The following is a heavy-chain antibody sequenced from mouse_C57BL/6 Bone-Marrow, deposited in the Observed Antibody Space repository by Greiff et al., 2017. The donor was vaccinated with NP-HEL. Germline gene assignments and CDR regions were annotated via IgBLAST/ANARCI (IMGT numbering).Heavy chain of an antibody. Sequence: VQLQQSGAELVRPGASVKLSCTASGFNIKDDYMHWVKQRPEQGLEWIGWIDPENGDTEYASKFQGKATITADTSSNTAYLQHRSLTSEDTAVYYCTTLGLVWLRGPWFAYWGQGTLDTVSA. D-gene: IGHD2-10*02. V-gene: IGHV14-4*01. CDR1: GFNIKDDY. CDR2: IDPENGDT. J-gene: IGHJ3*01. CDR3: TTLGLVWLRGPWFAY.